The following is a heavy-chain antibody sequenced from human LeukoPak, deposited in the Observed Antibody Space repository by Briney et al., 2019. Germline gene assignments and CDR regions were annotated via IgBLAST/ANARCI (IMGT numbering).Heavy chain of an antibody. V-gene: IGHV4-30-2*01. J-gene: IGHJ4*02. Sequence: SETLSLTCAVSGGSISSGGYCWSWIRQPPGKGLEWIGYIYHSGSTYYNPSLKSRVTISVDRSKNQFSLKLSSVTAADTAVYYCARSVDGVLNDYWGQGTLVTVSS. CDR2: IYHSGST. CDR3: ARSVDGVLNDY. D-gene: IGHD5-12*01. CDR1: GGSISSGGYC.